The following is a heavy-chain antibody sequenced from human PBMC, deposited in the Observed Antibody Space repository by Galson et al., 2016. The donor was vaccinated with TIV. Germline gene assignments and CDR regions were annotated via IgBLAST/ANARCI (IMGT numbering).Heavy chain of an antibody. CDR3: ARVKGDGEYSYGAFEF. Sequence: SLRLSCAGFGFPFIHYSVNWVRQAPGKGLEWVASVSSSGRFLYYADSVKGRFTISKDNAKNSLNLQMKSLRVEDTAVYYCARVKGDGEYSYGAFEFWCQGTQVTVSS. V-gene: IGHV3-21*01. CDR1: GFPFIHYS. CDR2: VSSSGRFL. D-gene: IGHD5-18*01. J-gene: IGHJ4*02.